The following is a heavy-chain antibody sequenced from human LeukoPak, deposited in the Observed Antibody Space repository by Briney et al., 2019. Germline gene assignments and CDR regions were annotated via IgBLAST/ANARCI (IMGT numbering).Heavy chain of an antibody. CDR3: AKINNDDDY. Sequence: GSLRLSCAASGFTFTTFGIHWVRQAPGKGPEWVAAISPDGKIEYYTDSVKGRFTVSRDNSKNMIYLQMNSLRGEDSAVYFCAKINNDDDYWGQGALVTVSS. D-gene: IGHD1/OR15-1a*01. J-gene: IGHJ4*02. CDR2: ISPDGKIE. CDR1: GFTFTTFG. V-gene: IGHV3-30*18.